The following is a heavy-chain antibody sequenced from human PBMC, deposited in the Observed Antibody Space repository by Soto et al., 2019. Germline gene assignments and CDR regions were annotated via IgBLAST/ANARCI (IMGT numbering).Heavy chain of an antibody. CDR1: GGTFSSYA. J-gene: IGHJ4*02. V-gene: IGHV1-69*13. CDR3: ARATPNSSGYYYFDN. Sequence: SVKVSCKASGGTFSSYAISWVRQAPGQGLEWMGGIIPIFGTANYAQKFQGRVTITADESTSTAYMELSSLRSEDKAVYYCARATPNSSGYYYFDNWGQGALVTVSS. CDR2: IIPIFGTA. D-gene: IGHD3-22*01.